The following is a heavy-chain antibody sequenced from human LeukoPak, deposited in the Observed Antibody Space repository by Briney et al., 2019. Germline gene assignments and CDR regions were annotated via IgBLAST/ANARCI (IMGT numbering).Heavy chain of an antibody. Sequence: NPGGSLRLSCAASGFTFSGYGMSWIRQPPGKGLEWIGYIYYSGSTNYNPSLKSRVTISVDTSKNQFSLKLSSVTAADTAVYYCARMHRHYDILTGYYRNWFDPWGQGTLVTVSS. CDR2: IYYSGST. V-gene: IGHV4-59*01. CDR3: ARMHRHYDILTGYYRNWFDP. CDR1: GFTFSGYG. D-gene: IGHD3-9*01. J-gene: IGHJ5*02.